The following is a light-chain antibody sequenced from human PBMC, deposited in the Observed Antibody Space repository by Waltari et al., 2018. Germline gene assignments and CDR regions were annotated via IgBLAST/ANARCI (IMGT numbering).Light chain of an antibody. Sequence: EIVLTQSPGTLSLSPGEGATLPCRASQIVSSSHLAWYQQKPGQAPRLLIYGASSRATGIPDRFSGSGSGTDFTLTISRLEPEDFAVYYCQQYGGSPLFTFGGGTKVEI. CDR1: QIVSSSH. J-gene: IGKJ4*01. V-gene: IGKV3-20*01. CDR2: GAS. CDR3: QQYGGSPLFT.